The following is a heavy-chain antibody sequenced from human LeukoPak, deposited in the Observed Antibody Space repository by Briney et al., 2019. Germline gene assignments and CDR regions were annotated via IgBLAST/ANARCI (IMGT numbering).Heavy chain of an antibody. J-gene: IGHJ4*02. CDR1: GGSISSSSYY. CDR2: IYYSGST. D-gene: IGHD3-9*01. CDR3: ARRGGYDILTGFDY. V-gene: IGHV4-39*01. Sequence: SETLSLTCTVSGGSISSSSYYWGWIRQPPGKGLEWIGSIYYSGSTYYNPSLKSRVTISVDTSKNPFSLKLSSVTAAGTAVYYCARRGGYDILTGFDYWGQGTLVTVSS.